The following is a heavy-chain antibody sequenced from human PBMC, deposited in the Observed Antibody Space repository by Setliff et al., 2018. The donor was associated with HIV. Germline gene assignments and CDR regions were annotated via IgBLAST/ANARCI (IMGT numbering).Heavy chain of an antibody. CDR3: ARTPSRGGFDY. CDR1: GGSLSSYY. CDR2: IYYSGST. J-gene: IGHJ4*02. V-gene: IGHV4-59*01. D-gene: IGHD3-16*01. Sequence: LSLTCFVSGGSLSSYYWSWIRQPPGKGLEWIAYIYYSGSTNYNPSLKSRVTISLDRSKDQFSLKLSSVTAADTAVYYCARTPSRGGFDYWGQGTLVTVSS.